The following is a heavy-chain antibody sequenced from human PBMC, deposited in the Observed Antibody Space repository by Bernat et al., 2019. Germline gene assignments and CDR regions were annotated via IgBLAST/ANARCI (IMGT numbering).Heavy chain of an antibody. D-gene: IGHD6-13*01. CDR1: GGTFSSYA. J-gene: IGHJ4*02. CDR2: ISAYNGNT. V-gene: IGHV1-18*01. CDR3: ARDRMYSSSWTFDY. Sequence: QVQLVQSGAEVKKPGSSVKVSCKASGGTFSSYAISWVRQAPGQGLEWMGWISAYNGNTNYAQKLQGRVTMTTDTSTSTAYMELRSLRSDDTAVYYCARDRMYSSSWTFDYWGQGTLVTVSS.